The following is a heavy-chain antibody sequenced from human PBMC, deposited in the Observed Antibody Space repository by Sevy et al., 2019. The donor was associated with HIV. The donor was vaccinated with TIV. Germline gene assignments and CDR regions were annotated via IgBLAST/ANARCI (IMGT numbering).Heavy chain of an antibody. J-gene: IGHJ3*02. Sequence: ASVKVSCKASGFTFTSSAVQWVRQARGQRLEWIGWIVVGRGNTNYAQKFQERVTITRDMSTSTAYMDLSSLRSEDTAVYYCAADLEYYYDSRGYPDAFDIWGQGTMVTVSS. CDR3: AADLEYYYDSRGYPDAFDI. D-gene: IGHD3-22*01. CDR2: IVVGRGNT. V-gene: IGHV1-58*01. CDR1: GFTFTSSA.